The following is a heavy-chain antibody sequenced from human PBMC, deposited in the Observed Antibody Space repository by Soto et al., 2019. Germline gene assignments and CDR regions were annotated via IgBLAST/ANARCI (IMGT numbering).Heavy chain of an antibody. CDR1: GGSISSYY. J-gene: IGHJ4*02. V-gene: IGHV4-59*01. Sequence: QVQLQESGPGLVKPSETLSLTCTVSGGSISSYYWSWIRQHPCKGLECIWYIYYSGSTNYNPSLKSRVTISVDTSKNPFSLKLSSVTAADTAVYACARVYGDYLAYWGQGTLVTVSS. D-gene: IGHD4-17*01. CDR3: ARVYGDYLAY. CDR2: IYYSGST.